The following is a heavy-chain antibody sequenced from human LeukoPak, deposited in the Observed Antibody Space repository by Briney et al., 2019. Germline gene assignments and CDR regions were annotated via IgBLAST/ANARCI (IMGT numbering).Heavy chain of an antibody. Sequence: GGSLRLSCAASGFTFSTYWMNWFRQTPGKGLEWVAKIRGDGGEKDHVASVKGRFTISRDNAKNSLYPQMNSLRVEDTAIYYCARGGAARPDFWGQGTLVTVSS. CDR2: IRGDGGEK. CDR1: GFTFSTYW. V-gene: IGHV3-7*01. J-gene: IGHJ4*02. D-gene: IGHD6-6*01. CDR3: ARGGAARPDF.